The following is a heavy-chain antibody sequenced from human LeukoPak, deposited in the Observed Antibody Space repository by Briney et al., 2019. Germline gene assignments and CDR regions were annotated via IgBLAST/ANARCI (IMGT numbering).Heavy chain of an antibody. J-gene: IGHJ4*02. D-gene: IGHD6-13*01. CDR3: AKDVQNSIAAAGPDY. V-gene: IGHV3-9*03. CDR1: GFTFDDYA. CDR2: ISWNSGSI. Sequence: GGSLRLSCAASGFTFDDYAMHWVRQAPGKGLEWVSGISWNSGSIGYADSVKGRFTISRDNAKNSLYLQMNSLRAEDMALYYCAKDVQNSIAAAGPDYWGQGTLVTVSS.